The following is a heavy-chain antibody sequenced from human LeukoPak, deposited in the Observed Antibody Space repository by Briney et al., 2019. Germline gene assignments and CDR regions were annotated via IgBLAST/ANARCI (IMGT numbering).Heavy chain of an antibody. Sequence: SQTLSLTCTVSGGSINSNDYNWRWIRQPPGKGLEWIGYIYYSGSAYYNPSLKSRLTISVDTSKNQFSLRLTSVTAADTAVYYCAREVVVVPAASLGWYFDLWGRGTLVTVSS. J-gene: IGHJ2*01. V-gene: IGHV4-30-4*01. CDR2: IYYSGSA. D-gene: IGHD2-2*01. CDR1: GGSINSNDYN. CDR3: AREVVVVPAASLGWYFDL.